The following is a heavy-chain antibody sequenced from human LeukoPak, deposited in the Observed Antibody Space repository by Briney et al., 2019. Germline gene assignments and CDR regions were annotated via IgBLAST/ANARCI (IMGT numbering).Heavy chain of an antibody. CDR1: GFTFSSYW. Sequence: GGSLRLSCAASGFTFSSYWMHWVRQAPGKGLVWVSRVNNDGSSTTYAVSVKGRFTISRDNAKNTLFLQMNSLRAEDTALYYCGRKSDGFGSNGIDYWGEGTLVTVSS. CDR2: VNNDGSST. CDR3: GRKSDGFGSNGIDY. J-gene: IGHJ4*02. D-gene: IGHD4-23*01. V-gene: IGHV3-74*01.